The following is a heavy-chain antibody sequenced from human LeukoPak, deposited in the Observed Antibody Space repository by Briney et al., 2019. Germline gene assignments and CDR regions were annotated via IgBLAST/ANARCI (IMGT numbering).Heavy chain of an antibody. D-gene: IGHD3-10*01. CDR2: IYYSGST. CDR1: GGSISSSSYY. V-gene: IGHV4-39*01. CDR3: ARLGLLWFGDR. Sequence: SETLSLTCTVSGGSISSSSYYWGWIRQPPGKGLEWIGSIYYSGSTYYNPSLKSRVTISVDTSKNQFSLKLSSVTAADTAVYYCARLGLLWFGDRWGQGTLVTVPS. J-gene: IGHJ4*02.